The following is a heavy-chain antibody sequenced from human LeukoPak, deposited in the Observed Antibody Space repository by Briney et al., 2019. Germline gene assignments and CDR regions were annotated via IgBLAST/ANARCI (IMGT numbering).Heavy chain of an antibody. D-gene: IGHD2-2*01. CDR1: GYTFTSYY. V-gene: IGHV1-46*01. J-gene: IGHJ4*02. Sequence: GASVKVSCKASGYTFTSYYMHWVRQAPGQGLEWMGIINPSGGSTSYEQKFQGRVTMTRDMSTSTVYMELSSLRSEDTAVYYCARAPPYCSSTSCPTVFDYWGQGTLVTVSS. CDR2: INPSGGST. CDR3: ARAPPYCSSTSCPTVFDY.